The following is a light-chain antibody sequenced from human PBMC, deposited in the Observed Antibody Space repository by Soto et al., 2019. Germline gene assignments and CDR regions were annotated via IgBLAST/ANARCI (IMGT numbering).Light chain of an antibody. CDR2: KAS. CDR1: QSISSW. CDR3: QQYNSYRA. Sequence: DIQMTQSPSTLSASVGDRVTITCRASQSISSWLAWYQQKPGKAPKLLIYKASNLEGGVPSRFSGSGSGTEFTLTISSLQPDDFATYYCQQYNSYRAFGQGTKVDIK. J-gene: IGKJ1*01. V-gene: IGKV1-5*03.